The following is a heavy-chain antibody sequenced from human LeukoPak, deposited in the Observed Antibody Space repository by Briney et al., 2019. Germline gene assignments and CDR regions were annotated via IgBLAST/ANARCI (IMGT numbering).Heavy chain of an antibody. Sequence: PSETLSLTYTVSGGSISSYYWSWIRQPPGKGLEWIGYIYYSGSTNYNPSLKSRVTISVDTSKNQFSLKLSSVTAADTAVYYCARLRTQGDGYGSWGIDYWGQGTLVTVSS. V-gene: IGHV4-59*01. CDR3: ARLRTQGDGYGSWGIDY. J-gene: IGHJ4*02. CDR1: GGSISSYY. D-gene: IGHD5-24*01. CDR2: IYYSGST.